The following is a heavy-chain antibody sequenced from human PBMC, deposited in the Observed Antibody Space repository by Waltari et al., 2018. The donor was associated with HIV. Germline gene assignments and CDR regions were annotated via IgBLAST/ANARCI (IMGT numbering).Heavy chain of an antibody. CDR2: IKYSGNT. Sequence: QLQLQESGPGLVRPSETLSLTCTVSGGFISGSTYYWGWIRQTPERGLEWIGSIKYSGNTFYNSSLKSRATMSIDTSKNQFSLRLNSLTAADTAVYYCMRRDDCISGHCPFDYWGQGILVTVSS. J-gene: IGHJ4*02. CDR3: MRRDDCISGHCPFDY. D-gene: IGHD2-15*01. V-gene: IGHV4-39*01. CDR1: GGFISGSTYY.